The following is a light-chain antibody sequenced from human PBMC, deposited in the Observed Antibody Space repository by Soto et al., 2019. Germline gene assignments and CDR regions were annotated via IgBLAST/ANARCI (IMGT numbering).Light chain of an antibody. V-gene: IGLV2-14*01. CDR3: SSYTSSSTL. CDR1: SSDVGGYNY. CDR2: DVS. Sequence: QSALTQPASVSGSPGQSITISCTGTSSDVGGYNYVSWYQQHPGKAPKLMIYDVSNWPSGVSNRFSGSKSGNTASLTISGLQAEDEADYYCSSYTSSSTLFGTGTKLTVL. J-gene: IGLJ1*01.